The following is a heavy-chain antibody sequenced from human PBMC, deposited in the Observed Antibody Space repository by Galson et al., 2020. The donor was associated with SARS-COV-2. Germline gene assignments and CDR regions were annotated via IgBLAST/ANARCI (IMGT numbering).Heavy chain of an antibody. J-gene: IGHJ5*02. CDR1: GGTFSSYA. Sequence: KISCKASGGTFSSYAISWVRQAPGQGLEWMGGIIPIFGTANYAQKFQGRVTITADESTSTAYMELSSLRSEDTAVYYCARVEYWGRWFDPGGQGPLVTVSS. D-gene: IGHD2-8*02. CDR2: IIPIFGTA. V-gene: IGHV1-69*01. CDR3: ARVEYWGRWFDP.